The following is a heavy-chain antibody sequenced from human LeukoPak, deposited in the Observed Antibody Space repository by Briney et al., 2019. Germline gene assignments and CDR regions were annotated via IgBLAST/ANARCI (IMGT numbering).Heavy chain of an antibody. CDR2: IRSKANSYAT. J-gene: IGHJ5*02. CDR1: GFTFSGSG. D-gene: IGHD4-17*01. V-gene: IGHV3-73*01. CDR3: TTLYGDHPT. Sequence: GGSLRLSCAASGFTFSGSGMHWVRQASGKGLEWVGRIRSKANSYATAYAASVKGRFTISRDDSKNTLYLQMNSLKTEDTAVYYCTTLYGDHPTWGQGTLVTVSS.